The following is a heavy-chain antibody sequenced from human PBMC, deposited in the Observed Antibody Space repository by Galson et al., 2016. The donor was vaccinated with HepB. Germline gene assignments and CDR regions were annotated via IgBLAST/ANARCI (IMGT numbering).Heavy chain of an antibody. J-gene: IGHJ4*02. V-gene: IGHV3-23*01. CDR3: ARGQWLVLGWYFDF. Sequence: SLRLSCAASGFTFSSHAMTWVRQAPGKGLEWVSVISGSGGNTYYADSVKGRFTTSRDNSRNTLFLQMNSLRADDTAVYYCARGQWLVLGWYFDFWGLGTLVTVSS. CDR1: GFTFSSHA. D-gene: IGHD6-19*01. CDR2: ISGSGGNT.